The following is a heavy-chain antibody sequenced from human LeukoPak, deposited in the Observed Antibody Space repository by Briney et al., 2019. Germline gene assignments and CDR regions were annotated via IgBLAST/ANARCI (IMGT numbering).Heavy chain of an antibody. Sequence: ASVKVSCKVSGSSLTELSMHWVRQAPGKGLEWMGGFDPEDVGDTIYAESFQGRVTMTEDTSTDTAYMELSGLTSDDTAVYYCAHTSGPKPFDIWGQGTMVIVSS. CDR2: FDPEDVGDT. CDR1: GSSLTELS. CDR3: AHTSGPKPFDI. V-gene: IGHV1-24*01. J-gene: IGHJ3*02. D-gene: IGHD3-10*01.